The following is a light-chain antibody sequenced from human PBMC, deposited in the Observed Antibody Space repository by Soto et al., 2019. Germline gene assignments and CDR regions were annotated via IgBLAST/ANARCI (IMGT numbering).Light chain of an antibody. CDR1: QSVSSRY. CDR2: ATS. V-gene: IGKV3-20*01. J-gene: IGKJ5*01. Sequence: ELVFTQSPGTLSLSPGETAALSCRASQSVSSRYLAWYQQKSGQAPRLLIYATSSRATDIPDRFSGYGSGTEFTLTISGLEPEDYAMYYCQQYLISVTFGQGTRLEIK. CDR3: QQYLISVT.